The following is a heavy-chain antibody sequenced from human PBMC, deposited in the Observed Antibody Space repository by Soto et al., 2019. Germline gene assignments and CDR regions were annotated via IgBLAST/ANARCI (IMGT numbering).Heavy chain of an antibody. CDR1: GGSISRYY. CDR2: IYNSGIT. V-gene: IGHV4-59*01. CDR3: ARDAGGYCSGGTCYEFDY. Sequence: SETLSLTCTVSGGSISRYYWSWIRQPPGKGLEWIGYIYNSGITKYNPSLKSRVTISADPSKIQISLKLNSMTAADTAVYYCARDAGGYCSGGTCYEFDYWGQGTLVTVSS. J-gene: IGHJ4*02. D-gene: IGHD2-15*01.